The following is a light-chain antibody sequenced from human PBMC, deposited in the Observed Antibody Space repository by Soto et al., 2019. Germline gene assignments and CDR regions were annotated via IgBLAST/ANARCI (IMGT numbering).Light chain of an antibody. J-gene: IGLJ1*01. V-gene: IGLV2-11*01. CDR2: DVS. CDR3: YSYAGSYTFYV. Sequence: QSVLTQPRSVSVSPGQSVTISCTGTSSDVGGYNLVSWYQQHPGKAPKLMIYDVSKRPSGVPDRFSGSKSGNTASLTISGLQAEDEADYYCYSYAGSYTFYVFGTGTKVTVL. CDR1: SSDVGGYNL.